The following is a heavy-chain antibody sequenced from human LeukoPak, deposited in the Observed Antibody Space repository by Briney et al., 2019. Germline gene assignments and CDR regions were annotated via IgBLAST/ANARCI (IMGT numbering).Heavy chain of an antibody. CDR2: INHSGST. J-gene: IGHJ4*02. D-gene: IGHD3-9*01. V-gene: IGHV4-34*01. CDR3: SRILTGYLSTYYFDY. Sequence: SETLSLTCAVYGGSFSGYYWSWIRQPPGKGLEWIGEINHSGSTNYNPSLKSRVTISVDTSKNQFSLKLSSVTAADTAVYHCSRILTGYLSTYYFDYWGQGTLVTVSS. CDR1: GGSFSGYY.